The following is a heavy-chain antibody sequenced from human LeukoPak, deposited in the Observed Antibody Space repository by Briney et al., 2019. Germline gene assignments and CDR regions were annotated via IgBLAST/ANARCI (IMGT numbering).Heavy chain of an antibody. Sequence: GASVKVSCKTSGYTFTSYFIHWVRQAPGQGLEWMGIINPSGASTSYAQRFQGRVTMTRDMSTSTVYMELSSLRSEDTAVYYCARETPGTGALDYWGQGTLVTVSS. D-gene: IGHD3/OR15-3a*01. CDR3: ARETPGTGALDY. V-gene: IGHV1-46*01. CDR2: INPSGAST. CDR1: GYTFTSYF. J-gene: IGHJ4*02.